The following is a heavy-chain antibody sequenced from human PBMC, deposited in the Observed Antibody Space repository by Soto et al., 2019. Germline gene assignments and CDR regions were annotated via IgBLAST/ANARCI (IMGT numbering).Heavy chain of an antibody. CDR2: ISSSSSTI. J-gene: IGHJ3*02. CDR1: GFTFSSYS. V-gene: IGHV3-48*02. D-gene: IGHD3-22*01. Sequence: GGSLILSCTASGFTFSSYSMNWVRPAPGKGLEWVSYISSSSSTIYYADSVKGRFTISRDNAKNSLYLQMNSPRDEDTAVYYCARDSVDYYDSSGYYDAFDIWGQGTMVTVAS. CDR3: ARDSVDYYDSSGYYDAFDI.